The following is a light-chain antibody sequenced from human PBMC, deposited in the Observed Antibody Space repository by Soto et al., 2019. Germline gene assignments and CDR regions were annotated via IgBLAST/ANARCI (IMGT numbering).Light chain of an antibody. CDR2: DVN. CDR3: RACTYSTSDV. CDR1: SSDVGSYNS. Sequence: QSALTQPASVSGSPGQSIAISCTGTSSDVGSYNSVSWYQQYPSKAPKLMIHDVNNRPSGISDRFSGSKSGNTASLTISGLQAEDEADYYCRACTYSTSDVFGTGTKLTVL. J-gene: IGLJ1*01. V-gene: IGLV2-14*03.